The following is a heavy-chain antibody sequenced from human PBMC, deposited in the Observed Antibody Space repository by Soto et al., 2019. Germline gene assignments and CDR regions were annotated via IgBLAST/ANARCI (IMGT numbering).Heavy chain of an antibody. V-gene: IGHV3-23*01. CDR1: GFTFSSYA. CDR2: ISGSGGST. Sequence: GGSLRLSCAASGFTFSSYAMSWVRQAPEKGLEWVSAISGSGGSTYYADSVKGRFTISRDNSKNTLYLQMNSLRAEDTAVYYCAKASYYDILTGPLRFDYWGQGTLVTVSS. J-gene: IGHJ4*02. CDR3: AKASYYDILTGPLRFDY. D-gene: IGHD3-9*01.